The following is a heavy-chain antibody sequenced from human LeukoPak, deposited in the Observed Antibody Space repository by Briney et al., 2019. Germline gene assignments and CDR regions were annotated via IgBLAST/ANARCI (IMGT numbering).Heavy chain of an antibody. V-gene: IGHV4-61*02. J-gene: IGHJ5*02. D-gene: IGHD4-17*01. CDR2: IYTSGST. CDR1: GGSINGGNYY. CDR3: ARQTVTRRWFDP. Sequence: SETLSLTCTVSGGSINGGNYYWSWIRQPAGKGLEWIGRIYTSGSTNYNPSLKSRVTISVDTSKNQFSLKLSSVTAADTAVYYCARQTVTRRWFDPWGQGTLVTVSS.